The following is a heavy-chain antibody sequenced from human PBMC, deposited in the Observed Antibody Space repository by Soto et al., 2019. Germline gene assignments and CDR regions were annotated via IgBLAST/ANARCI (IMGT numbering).Heavy chain of an antibody. J-gene: IGHJ4*02. CDR1: GFTFSTYW. CDR2: IKQDGSEK. D-gene: IGHD4-4*01. V-gene: IGHV3-7*01. Sequence: EVQLVESGGDLVQPGGSLRLSCAASGFTFSTYWMSWVRQAPGKGLEWVANIKQDGSEKYYVDSVKGRFTISRDNAKSSLYLQMNSLRTEDTAVYYCASSAYRNYGYWGQGTLVTVSS. CDR3: ASSAYRNYGY.